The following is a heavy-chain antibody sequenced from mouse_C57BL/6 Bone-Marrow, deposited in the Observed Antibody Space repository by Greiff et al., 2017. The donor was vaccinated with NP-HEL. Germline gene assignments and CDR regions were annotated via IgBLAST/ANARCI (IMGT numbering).Heavy chain of an antibody. CDR1: GFNIKDDY. V-gene: IGHV14-4*01. CDR2: IDPENGDT. Sequence: EVKLMESGAELVRPGASVKLSCTASGFNIKDDYMHWVKQRPEQGLEWIGWIDPENGDTEYASKFQGKATITADTSSNTAYLQLSSLTSEDTAVYYCTTTGDYDGAYWGQGTLVTVSA. CDR3: TTTGDYDGAY. D-gene: IGHD2-4*01. J-gene: IGHJ3*01.